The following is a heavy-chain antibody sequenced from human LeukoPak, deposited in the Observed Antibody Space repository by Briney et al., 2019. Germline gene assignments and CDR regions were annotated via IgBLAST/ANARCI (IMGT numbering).Heavy chain of an antibody. CDR2: IGVAGDT. CDR1: GFAFSTYD. Sequence: HPGGSLRLSCAASGFAFSTYDMHWVRQATGKGLEWVSAIGVAGDTYYPGSVKGRFTISRENAKNSLYLQMNSLRAGDTAVYCCARGFVHAFDIWGQGTMVTVSS. J-gene: IGHJ3*02. CDR3: ARGFVHAFDI. V-gene: IGHV3-13*04. D-gene: IGHD6-6*01.